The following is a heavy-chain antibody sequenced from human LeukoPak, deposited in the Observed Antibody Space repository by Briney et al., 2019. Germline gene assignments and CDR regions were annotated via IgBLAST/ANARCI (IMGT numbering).Heavy chain of an antibody. Sequence: SETLSLTCAVYGGSFSGYYWSWIRQPPGKGLEWIGEINHSGSTNYNPSLKSRVTISVDTSKNQFSLKLSSVTAADTAVYYCARDLNSSGWYWNYWGQGTLVTVSS. CDR3: ARDLNSSGWYWNY. CDR1: GGSFSGYY. CDR2: INHSGST. J-gene: IGHJ4*02. V-gene: IGHV4-34*01. D-gene: IGHD6-19*01.